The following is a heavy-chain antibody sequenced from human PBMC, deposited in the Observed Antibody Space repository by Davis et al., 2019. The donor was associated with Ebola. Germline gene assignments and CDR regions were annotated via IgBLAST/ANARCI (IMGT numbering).Heavy chain of an antibody. J-gene: IGHJ4*02. V-gene: IGHV1-18*01. CDR2: ISPNNGNT. Sequence: AASVKVSCKTSGYTFGKFDIIWVRQAPGQGLEWLGWISPNNGNTDSARKIQGRVTMTADTSTGTAYMELRSLKSDDTAVYFCAKASYTGYITDWGQGTLVSVS. CDR3: AKASYTGYITD. D-gene: IGHD5-24*01. CDR1: GYTFGKFD.